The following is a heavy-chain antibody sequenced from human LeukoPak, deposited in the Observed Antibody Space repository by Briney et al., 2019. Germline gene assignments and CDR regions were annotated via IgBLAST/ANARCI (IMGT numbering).Heavy chain of an antibody. CDR1: GLTVISNY. V-gene: IGHV3-53*01. D-gene: IGHD6-13*01. J-gene: IGHJ3*02. CDR3: ARDRSSSWYGDAFDI. Sequence: GGSLRLSCAASGLTVISNYITWVRQAPGEGLEWVSVIYSGGSKDYADSVKGRFTISRGNSKKTLYLHMSSLRADDTAVYYCARDRSSSWYGDAFDIWGQGTMVTVSS. CDR2: IYSGGSK.